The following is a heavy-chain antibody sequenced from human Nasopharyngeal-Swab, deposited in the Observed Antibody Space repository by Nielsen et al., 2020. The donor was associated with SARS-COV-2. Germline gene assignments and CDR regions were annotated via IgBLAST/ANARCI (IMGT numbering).Heavy chain of an antibody. Sequence: LSLTCAASGFTFSSYGMHWVRQAPGKGLEWVAVISYDGSNKYYADSVKGRFTISRDNSKNTLYLQMNSLRAEDTAVYYCARSLYYYYDSSGYSLWGQGTLVTVSS. V-gene: IGHV3-30*03. CDR3: ARSLYYYYDSSGYSL. CDR2: ISYDGSNK. CDR1: GFTFSSYG. J-gene: IGHJ4*02. D-gene: IGHD3-22*01.